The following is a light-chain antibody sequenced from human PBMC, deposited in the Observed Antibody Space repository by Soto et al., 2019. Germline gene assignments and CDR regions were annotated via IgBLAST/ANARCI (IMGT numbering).Light chain of an antibody. Sequence: QSVLTQPPSASGTPGQRVTISCSGSSSNIGSNTVNWYQQLPGTAPKLLLYSNNQRPSGVPDRFSGSKSGTSASRAISGRQSEEEADYSCAAWDDSLKSWVFGGGTKLTVL. CDR3: AAWDDSLKSWV. CDR1: SSNIGSNT. CDR2: SNN. J-gene: IGLJ3*02. V-gene: IGLV1-44*01.